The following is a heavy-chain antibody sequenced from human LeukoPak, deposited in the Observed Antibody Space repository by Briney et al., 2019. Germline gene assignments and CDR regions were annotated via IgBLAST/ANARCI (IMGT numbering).Heavy chain of an antibody. CDR1: GFTFSSYE. CDR3: ASSDMFRVYYFDY. D-gene: IGHD3-10*02. CDR2: ISSSGSTI. V-gene: IGHV3-48*03. Sequence: PGGSLRLSCAASGFTFSSYEMNWVRQAPGKGLEWVSYISSSGSTIYYADSVKGRFTISRDNAKNSLYLQMNSLRAEDTAVYYCASSDMFRVYYFDYWGQGTLVTVSS. J-gene: IGHJ4*02.